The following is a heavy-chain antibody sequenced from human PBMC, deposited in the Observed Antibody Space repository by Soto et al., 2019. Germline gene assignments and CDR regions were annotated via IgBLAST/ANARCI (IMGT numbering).Heavy chain of an antibody. CDR1: GGTFSSYA. CDR2: IIPIFGTA. Sequence: GASVKVSCKASGGTFSSYAISWVRQAPGQGLEWMGGIIPIFGTANYAQKFQGRVTITADESTSTAYMELSSLRSEDTAVYYCARYCSSTSCYRAFDYWGQGTLVTVSS. J-gene: IGHJ4*02. V-gene: IGHV1-69*13. CDR3: ARYCSSTSCYRAFDY. D-gene: IGHD2-2*02.